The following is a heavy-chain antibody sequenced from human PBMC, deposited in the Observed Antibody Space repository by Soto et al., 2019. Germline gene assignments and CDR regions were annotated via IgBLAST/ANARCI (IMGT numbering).Heavy chain of an antibody. CDR2: ISPSGRSI. CDR3: ARTLRAVSGLDSFDI. D-gene: IGHD6-19*01. V-gene: IGHV3-21*01. J-gene: IGHJ3*02. Sequence: EVQLVESGGGLVKPGGSLRLSCAASGFTFNSYSMNWVRQAPGKGLEWVSSISPSGRSIHYADSVKGRFTSSRDSANNSLYLQMNSLRAEDTAVYYCARTLRAVSGLDSFDIWGQGTMVAVSS. CDR1: GFTFNSYS.